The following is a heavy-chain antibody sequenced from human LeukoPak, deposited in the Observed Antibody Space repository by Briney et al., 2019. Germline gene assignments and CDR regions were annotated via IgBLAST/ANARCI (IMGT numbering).Heavy chain of an antibody. CDR2: ISVSGAMT. V-gene: IGHV3-23*01. Sequence: GGSLRLSCAGSGFTFSSRGMSWVRQPPGKGLQWVSGISVSGAMTYYVDSVKGRFIISRDNSKNTVYLQMNSLTTEDTAVYYCVRDQQWLVPDYWVQGALVTVSS. D-gene: IGHD6-19*01. CDR1: GFTFSSRG. CDR3: VRDQQWLVPDY. J-gene: IGHJ4*02.